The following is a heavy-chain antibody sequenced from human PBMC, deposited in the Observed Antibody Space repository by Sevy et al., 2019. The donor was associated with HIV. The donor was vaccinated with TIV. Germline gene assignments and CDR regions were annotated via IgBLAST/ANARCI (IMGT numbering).Heavy chain of an antibody. D-gene: IGHD2-8*02. CDR1: GGTFSSYA. Sequence: ASVKVSCKAYGGTFSSYAISWVRQAPGQGLEWMGGIIPIFGTANYAQKFQGRVTITADESTSTAYMELSSLRSEDTAVYYCARENILVVYAPRPGWFDPWGQGTLVTVSS. J-gene: IGHJ5*02. V-gene: IGHV1-69*13. CDR2: IIPIFGTA. CDR3: ARENILVVYAPRPGWFDP.